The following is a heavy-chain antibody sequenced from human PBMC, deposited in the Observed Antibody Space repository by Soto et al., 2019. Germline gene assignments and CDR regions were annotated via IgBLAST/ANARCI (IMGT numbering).Heavy chain of an antibody. D-gene: IGHD3-22*01. CDR2: ISSSSTI. J-gene: IGHJ4*02. Sequence: GGSLRLSCAASGFTFSSYSMNWVRQAPGKGLEWVSYISSSSTIYYADSVKGRFTISRDNAKNSLYLQMNSLRDEDTAVYYCARGGYYYDSSGYSDYWGQGTLVTVSS. CDR1: GFTFSSYS. V-gene: IGHV3-48*02. CDR3: ARGGYYYDSSGYSDY.